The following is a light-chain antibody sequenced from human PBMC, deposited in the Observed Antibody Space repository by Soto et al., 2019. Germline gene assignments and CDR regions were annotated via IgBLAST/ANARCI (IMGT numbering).Light chain of an antibody. CDR1: QSVSSK. V-gene: IGKV3-20*01. Sequence: EIVMTQAPATLSVSPGERATLSCRASQSVSSKLAWYRHKPGQAPRLLIYGASSRATGIPDRFSGSGSGTDFTLTISRLEPEDFAVYYCQQYGSSPITFGQGTRLEIK. CDR3: QQYGSSPIT. CDR2: GAS. J-gene: IGKJ5*01.